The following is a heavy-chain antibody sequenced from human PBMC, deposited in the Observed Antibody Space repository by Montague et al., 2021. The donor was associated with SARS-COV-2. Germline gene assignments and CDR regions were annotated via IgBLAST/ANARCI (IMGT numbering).Heavy chain of an antibody. J-gene: IGHJ5*02. Sequence: SETLSLTCRVSGDSISDYYGSWIRQSGGKGLEWIGRIYSRGGTNYNPSLKSRVTMSVDTSKKQFSLKLNSATAADTAFYYCAIAGCSSNWDNWIDPWGQGTLVTVSS. CDR3: AIAGCSSNWDNWIDP. V-gene: IGHV4-4*07. CDR1: GDSISDYY. CDR2: IYSRGGT. D-gene: IGHD2-2*01.